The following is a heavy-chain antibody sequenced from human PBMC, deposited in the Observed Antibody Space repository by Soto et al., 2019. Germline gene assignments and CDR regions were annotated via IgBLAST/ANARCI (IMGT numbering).Heavy chain of an antibody. CDR1: GFIFDDYA. V-gene: IGHV3-9*01. CDR2: ISWNGADV. D-gene: IGHD3-10*01. Sequence: EVQLVESGGGLVQPGRSLRLSCAASGFIFDDYAIHWVRRAPGKGLEWVSGISWNGADVGYADSVKGRFTISRDNAKNSLYLQMDSLRAEDTALYYCANLHFYGSRFASWGQGTLVTVSS. CDR3: ANLHFYGSRFAS. J-gene: IGHJ4*02.